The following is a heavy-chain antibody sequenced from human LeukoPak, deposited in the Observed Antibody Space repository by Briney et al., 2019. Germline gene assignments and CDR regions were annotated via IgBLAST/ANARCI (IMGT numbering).Heavy chain of an antibody. J-gene: IGHJ4*02. D-gene: IGHD3-22*01. CDR1: GGSISSYY. CDR3: VSGWDSSGYTNPFDY. Sequence: SETLSLTCTVSGGSISSYYWSWIRQPPGKGLEWIGYIYYSGSTNYNPSLKSRVTISVDTSKNQFSLKLSSVTAADTAVYYCVSGWDSSGYTNPFDYWGQGTLVTVSS. V-gene: IGHV4-59*12. CDR2: IYYSGST.